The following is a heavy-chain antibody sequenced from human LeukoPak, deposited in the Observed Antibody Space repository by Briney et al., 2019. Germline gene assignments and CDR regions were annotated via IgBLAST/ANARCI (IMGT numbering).Heavy chain of an antibody. V-gene: IGHV4-61*02. Sequence: SQTLSLTCTVSGGSISSGSYYWSWIRQPAGKGLEWIGRIYTSGSTNYNPSLKSRVTISVDTSKNQFSLKLSSVTAADTAVYYCARVPAGTTGRFLYYYMDVWGKGPRSPSP. J-gene: IGHJ6*03. D-gene: IGHD1-1*01. CDR3: ARVPAGTTGRFLYYYMDV. CDR1: GGSISSGSYY. CDR2: IYTSGST.